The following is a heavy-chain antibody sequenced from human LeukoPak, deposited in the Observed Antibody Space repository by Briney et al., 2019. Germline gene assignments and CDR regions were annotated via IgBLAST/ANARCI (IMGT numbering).Heavy chain of an antibody. J-gene: IGHJ4*02. V-gene: IGHV1-69*05. CDR1: GGTFSSYA. Sequence: ASVKVSCKASGGTFSSYAISWVRQAPGQGLEWMGGVIPIFGTANYAQKFHGRVTITTDESTSTVYMELSSLRSEDTAVYYCARGGMVANEFDYWGQGTLVTVSS. CDR3: ARGGMVANEFDY. CDR2: VIPIFGTA. D-gene: IGHD5-12*01.